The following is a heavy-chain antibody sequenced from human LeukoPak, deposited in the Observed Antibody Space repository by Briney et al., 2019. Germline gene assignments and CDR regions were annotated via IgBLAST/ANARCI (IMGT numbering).Heavy chain of an antibody. CDR2: ISWDGSST. Sequence: QAGGSLRLPCAASGFTFSSYWMHWVRQAPGKGLVWVSRISWDGSSTNYADSVEGRFTISRDNAKNTLYLQMDSLRAEDTAVYYCAREGVYGGLDVWGQGTTVTVSS. CDR3: AREGVYGGLDV. CDR1: GFTFSSYW. J-gene: IGHJ6*02. V-gene: IGHV3-74*01. D-gene: IGHD2-8*01.